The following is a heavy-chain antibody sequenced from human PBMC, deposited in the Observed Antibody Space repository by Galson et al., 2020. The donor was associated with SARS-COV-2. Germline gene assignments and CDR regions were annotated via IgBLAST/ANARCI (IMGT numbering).Heavy chain of an antibody. CDR1: RFTFSSYA. J-gene: IGHJ4*02. CDR3: ARGDMVLGKN. Sequence: GEFLKISCGASRFTFSSYAMSWVRQAPGKGLEWISYISSSGSYTNYADSVKGRFTISRDNAKNSLYLQVISLRAEDTAVYYCARGDMVLGKNWGQGTLVSFSS. V-gene: IGHV3-21*05. CDR2: ISSSGSYT. D-gene: IGHD2-8*02.